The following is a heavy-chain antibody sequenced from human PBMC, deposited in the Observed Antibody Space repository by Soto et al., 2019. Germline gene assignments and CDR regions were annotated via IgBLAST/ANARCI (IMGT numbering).Heavy chain of an antibody. D-gene: IGHD4-17*01. CDR3: ARGYGDYVAI. Sequence: QVQLQESGPGLVKPSETLSLTCTVSGGSISSYYWSWIRQPPGKGLEWIGYIYYSGSTNYNPSLKSRVTMSVDTSKNQFSLKLSSVTAADTAVYYWARGYGDYVAIWGPGTMVTVSS. V-gene: IGHV4-59*01. CDR1: GGSISSYY. CDR2: IYYSGST. J-gene: IGHJ3*02.